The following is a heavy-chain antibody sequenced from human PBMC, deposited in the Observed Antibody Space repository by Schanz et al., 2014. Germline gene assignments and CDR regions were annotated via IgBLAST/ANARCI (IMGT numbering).Heavy chain of an antibody. D-gene: IGHD3-10*01. CDR1: GFTFSSDW. CDR2: ISGSGGST. Sequence: EVQVVESGGGLVQPGGSLRLSCTASGFTFSSDWMSWVRQAPGKGLEWVSAISGSGGSTYYADSVKGRFTISRDNSKNTLYLQMNSLRAEDTAVYYCAKGRFGELSAFDIWGQGTMVTVSS. V-gene: IGHV3-23*04. CDR3: AKGRFGELSAFDI. J-gene: IGHJ3*02.